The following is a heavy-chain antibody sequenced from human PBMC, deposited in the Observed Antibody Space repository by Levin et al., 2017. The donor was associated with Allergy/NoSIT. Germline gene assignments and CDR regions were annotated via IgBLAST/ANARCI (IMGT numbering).Heavy chain of an antibody. CDR3: SSSFCFDV. CDR1: GFSLSDGGVG. CDR2: IYWDDDK. Sequence: SGPTLVKPTQTLTLTCTFSGFSLSDGGVGVAWIRQPPGKALEWLTLIYWDDDKRYTPSLKSRLTITKDTPRDQVVLKMTNMDPVDTGTYINSSSFCFDVWGQGTTVTVSS. V-gene: IGHV2-5*02. D-gene: IGHD6-6*01. J-gene: IGHJ6*02.